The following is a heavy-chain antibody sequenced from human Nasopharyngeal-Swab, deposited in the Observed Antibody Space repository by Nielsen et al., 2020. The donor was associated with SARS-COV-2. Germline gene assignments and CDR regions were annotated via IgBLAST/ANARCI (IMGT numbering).Heavy chain of an antibody. V-gene: IGHV3-74*01. CDR2: INTDGTST. J-gene: IGHJ3*01. CDR3: VRGPSSGYANDAFGV. D-gene: IGHD2-2*01. CDR1: GFTFSSYW. Sequence: ETLSLTCAASGFTFSSYWMHWVRQAPGKGLVWVSRINTDGTSTSYADSVKGRPTIARDNAKNTLYMQMNSLRDEDTAVYYCVRGPSSGYANDAFGVWGQGTMVTVSS.